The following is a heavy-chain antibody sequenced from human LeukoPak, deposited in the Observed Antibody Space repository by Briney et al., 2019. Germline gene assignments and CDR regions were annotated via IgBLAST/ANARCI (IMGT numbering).Heavy chain of an antibody. Sequence: GGSLRLSCAASGFTFGSYGMNWVRQAPGKGPEWVSYISTSSSTIYYADSVKGRFTISRDNAKNSLYLQMNSLRAEDTAVYYCAREAGYSGYDLDYWGQGTLVTVSS. CDR3: AREAGYSGYDLDY. V-gene: IGHV3-48*04. J-gene: IGHJ4*02. CDR2: ISTSSSTI. D-gene: IGHD5-12*01. CDR1: GFTFGSYG.